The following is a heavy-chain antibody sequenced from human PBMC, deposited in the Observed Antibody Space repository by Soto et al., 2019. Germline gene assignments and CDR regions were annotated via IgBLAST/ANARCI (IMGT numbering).Heavy chain of an antibody. CDR2: VRVSDSRT. J-gene: IGHJ5*02. CDR3: AQFHGLGIYSPWFDP. V-gene: IGHV3-23*01. CDR1: GIIFGSYD. D-gene: IGHD3-10*01. Sequence: EVQLLESGGGLVQPGGSLRLSCVASGIIFGSYDMSWVRQAPGKGLEWVSAVRVSDSRTFYADSVRGRFTISRDNSKNNLYLQMNSLRAEDTAVYYCAQFHGLGIYSPWFDPWGQGTLITVSS.